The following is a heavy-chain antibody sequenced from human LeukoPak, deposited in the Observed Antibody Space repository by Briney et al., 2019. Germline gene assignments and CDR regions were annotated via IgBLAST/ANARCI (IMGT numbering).Heavy chain of an antibody. Sequence: GGSLRPSCAASGFTFSSHWMTWVRQAPGKGLEWVANINQDGSERYYVDSVKGRFTISRDNAKNSLYLQMNSLRAEDTAVYYCARDSEYSCSFAFDIWGQGTMVTVSS. D-gene: IGHD6-13*01. J-gene: IGHJ3*02. CDR1: GFTFSSHW. V-gene: IGHV3-7*01. CDR2: INQDGSER. CDR3: ARDSEYSCSFAFDI.